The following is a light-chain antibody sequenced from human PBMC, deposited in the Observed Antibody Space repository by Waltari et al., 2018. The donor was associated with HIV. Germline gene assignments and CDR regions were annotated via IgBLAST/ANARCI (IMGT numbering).Light chain of an antibody. CDR3: CSYAGSYTPWV. Sequence: QPALTHPRAVSGSPGQSVTVSCSGTSSEVGGCNYVSLYQQHPGKAPKLMIYDASKRTSGVPDRFSGSKSGNTASLTISGLQAEDEADYYCCSYAGSYTPWVFGGGTKLTVL. V-gene: IGLV2-11*01. CDR1: SSEVGGCNY. J-gene: IGLJ3*02. CDR2: DAS.